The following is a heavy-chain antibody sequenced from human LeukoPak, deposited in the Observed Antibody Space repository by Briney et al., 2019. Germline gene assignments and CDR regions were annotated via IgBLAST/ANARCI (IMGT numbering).Heavy chain of an antibody. J-gene: IGHJ4*02. D-gene: IGHD3-22*01. CDR1: GFIFSSYW. CDR3: ARNFGGGDRSGPFY. CDR2: IKHDGSED. V-gene: IGHV3-7*01. Sequence: PGGSLRLSCAASGFIFSSYWMTWVRQAPGKGLEWVATIKHDGSEDYYLDSVKGRFTISRDNAKSSMWLQMNSLRAEDTAVYYCARNFGGGDRSGPFYWGQGTLVTVSS.